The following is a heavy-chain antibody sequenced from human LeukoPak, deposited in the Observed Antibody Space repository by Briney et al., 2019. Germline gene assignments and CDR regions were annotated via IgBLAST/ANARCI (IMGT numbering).Heavy chain of an antibody. CDR2: IYSGGST. D-gene: IGHD6-25*01. J-gene: IGHJ4*02. Sequence: PGGSLRLSCAASGFTVSSNYMSWVRQAPGKGLEWVSVIYSGGSTYYADSVKGRFTISRDNSKNTLYLQMSSLRAEVTAVYYGARRHSGSWSFDYWGQGTLVTVSS. V-gene: IGHV3-66*02. CDR3: ARRHSGSWSFDY. CDR1: GFTVSSNY.